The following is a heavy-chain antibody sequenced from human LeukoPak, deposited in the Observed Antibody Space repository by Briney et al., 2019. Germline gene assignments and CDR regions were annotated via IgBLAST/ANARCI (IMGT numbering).Heavy chain of an antibody. CDR3: ARVIRAAPGKGYFDY. J-gene: IGHJ4*02. CDR1: GFTFSDYA. D-gene: IGHD6-13*01. Sequence: PGTSLRLSCTASGFTFSDYAMHWVRLTPGRGLEWVMLISYDGSDKYYADSVKGRFTISRDSSKNTLYLHMNSLRAEDTAIYYCARVIRAAPGKGYFDYWGQGTLVTVSS. V-gene: IGHV3-30*07. CDR2: ISYDGSDK.